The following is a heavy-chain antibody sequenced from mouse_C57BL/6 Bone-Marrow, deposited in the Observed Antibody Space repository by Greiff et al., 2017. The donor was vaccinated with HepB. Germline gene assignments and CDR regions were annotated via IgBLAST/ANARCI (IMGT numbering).Heavy chain of an antibody. CDR2: SRNKANDYTT. D-gene: IGHD2-4*01. CDR3: ARGDYYYAMDY. J-gene: IGHJ4*01. CDR1: GFTFSDFY. V-gene: IGHV7-1*01. Sequence: EVKVVDSGGGLVQSGRSLRLSCATSGFTFSDFYMEWVRQAPGKGLEWIAASRNKANDYTTEYSASVKGRFIVSRDTSQSILYLQMNALRAEDTAIYYCARGDYYYAMDYWGQGTSVTVSS.